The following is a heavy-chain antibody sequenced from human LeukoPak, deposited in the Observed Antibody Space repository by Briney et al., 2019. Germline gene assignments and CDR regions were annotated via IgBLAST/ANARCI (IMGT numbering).Heavy chain of an antibody. CDR3: ARVLLRFLEWSRAAPGEIVPFDI. V-gene: IGHV4-30-2*01. J-gene: IGHJ3*02. Sequence: SETLSLTCTVSGGSISSGGHYWSWIRQPPGKGLEWIGYIYHSGSTYYNPSLKSRVTISVDRSKNQFSLKLSSVTAADTAVYYCARVLLRFLEWSRAAPGEIVPFDIWGQGTMVTVSS. D-gene: IGHD3-3*01. CDR1: GGSISSGGHY. CDR2: IYHSGST.